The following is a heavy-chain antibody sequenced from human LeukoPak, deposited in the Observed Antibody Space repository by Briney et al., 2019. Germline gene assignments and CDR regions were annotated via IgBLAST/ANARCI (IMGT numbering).Heavy chain of an antibody. Sequence: SETLSLTCTVSGGSISSYYWSWIRQPPGKGLEWIGYIYYSGSTNYNPSLKSRVTISVDTSKNQFSPKLSSVTAADTAVYYCAREAAAGTVDYWGQGTLVTVSS. V-gene: IGHV4-59*01. CDR2: IYYSGST. D-gene: IGHD6-13*01. CDR1: GGSISSYY. J-gene: IGHJ4*02. CDR3: AREAAAGTVDY.